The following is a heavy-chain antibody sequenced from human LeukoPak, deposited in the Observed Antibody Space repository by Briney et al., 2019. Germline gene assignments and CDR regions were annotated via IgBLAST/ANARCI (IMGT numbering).Heavy chain of an antibody. D-gene: IGHD3-3*01. CDR1: GGTFSSYA. V-gene: IGHV1-69*13. J-gene: IGHJ3*02. CDR2: IIPIFGTA. Sequence: SVKVSCRASGGTFSSYAISWVRQAPGQGLEWMGGIIPIFGTANYAQKFQGRVTITADESTSTAYMELSSLRSEDTAVYYCAREVWSGPIMGHDACDIWGQGTMVTVSS. CDR3: AREVWSGPIMGHDACDI.